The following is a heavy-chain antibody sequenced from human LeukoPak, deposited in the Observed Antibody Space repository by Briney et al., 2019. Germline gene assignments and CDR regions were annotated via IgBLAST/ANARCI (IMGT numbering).Heavy chain of an antibody. CDR1: GGTFSSYT. CDR3: AIVVAGCSSTSCYDY. D-gene: IGHD2-2*01. Sequence: SVKVSCKASGGTFSSYTISWVRQAPGQGLEWMGRIIPILGIANYAQKFQGRVTITADKSTSTAYMELSSLRSEDTAVYYCAIVVAGCSSTSCYDYWGQGTLVTVSS. J-gene: IGHJ4*02. CDR2: IIPILGIA. V-gene: IGHV1-69*02.